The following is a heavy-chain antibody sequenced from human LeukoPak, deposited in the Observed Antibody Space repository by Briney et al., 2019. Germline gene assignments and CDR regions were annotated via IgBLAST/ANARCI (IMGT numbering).Heavy chain of an antibody. D-gene: IGHD3-22*01. V-gene: IGHV3-21*01. Sequence: GGSLRLSCAASGFTFSSYSMNWVRQAPGKGLEWVSSISSSSSYINYADSVKGRFTISRDNAKNSLYLQMNSLRAEDTAVYYCARPNTHDYYDSSGYYGYYFDYWGQGTLVTVSS. CDR1: GFTFSSYS. J-gene: IGHJ4*02. CDR3: ARPNTHDYYDSSGYYGYYFDY. CDR2: ISSSSSYI.